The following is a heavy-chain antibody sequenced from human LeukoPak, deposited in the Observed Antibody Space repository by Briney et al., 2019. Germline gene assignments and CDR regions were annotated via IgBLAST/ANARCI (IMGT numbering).Heavy chain of an antibody. CDR2: IRSKANSYAT. J-gene: IGHJ6*04. D-gene: IGHD2-2*01. CDR3: TSLYCSSTSCSPSYGMDV. Sequence: GGSLRLSCAASGLTLSCSAMHWVRQASGKGLEWVGRIRSKANSYATAYAASVKGRFTISRDDSKNTAYLQMNSLKTEDTAVYYCTSLYCSSTSCSPSYGMDVWGKGTTVTVSS. V-gene: IGHV3-73*01. CDR1: GLTLSCSA.